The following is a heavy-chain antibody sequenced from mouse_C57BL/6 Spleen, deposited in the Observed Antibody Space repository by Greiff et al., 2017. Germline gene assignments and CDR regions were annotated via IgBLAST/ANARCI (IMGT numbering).Heavy chain of an antibody. CDR3: ARHGSNYYAMDY. CDR1: GYTFTEYT. CDR2: FYPGSGSI. J-gene: IGHJ4*01. V-gene: IGHV1-62-2*01. D-gene: IGHD2-5*01. Sequence: QVQLKESGAELVKPGASVKLSCKASGYTFTEYTIHWVKQRSGQGLEWIGWFYPGSGSIKYNEKFKDKATLTAAKSSSTVYMELSRLTSEDSAVDFCARHGSNYYAMDYGGQGTSVTVSS.